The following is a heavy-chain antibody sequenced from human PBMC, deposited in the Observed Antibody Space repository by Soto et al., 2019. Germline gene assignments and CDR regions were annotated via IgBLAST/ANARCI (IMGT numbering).Heavy chain of an antibody. Sequence: GGSLRLSCAASGFTFSSYGMHWVRQAPGKGLEWVAVISYDGSNKYYADSVKGRFTISRDNSKNTLYLQMNSLRAEDTAVYYCAPLPVWEFDYWGQGTLVTVSS. CDR2: ISYDGSNK. D-gene: IGHD3-16*01. J-gene: IGHJ4*02. CDR1: GFTFSSYG. CDR3: APLPVWEFDY. V-gene: IGHV3-30*03.